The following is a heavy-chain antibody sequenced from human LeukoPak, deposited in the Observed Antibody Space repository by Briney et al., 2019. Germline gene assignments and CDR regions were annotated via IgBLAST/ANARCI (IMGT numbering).Heavy chain of an antibody. J-gene: IGHJ5*02. CDR2: IYYSGST. Sequence: SETLSLTCTVSGGSISSSSYYWGWIRQPPEKGLEWIGSIYYSGSTYYNPSLKSRFTISVDTSKNQFSLKLSSVTAADTAVYYCARNTYPERPIAAAGYGKNWFDPWGQGTLVTVSP. D-gene: IGHD6-13*01. CDR1: GGSISSSSYY. V-gene: IGHV4-39*01. CDR3: ARNTYPERPIAAAGYGKNWFDP.